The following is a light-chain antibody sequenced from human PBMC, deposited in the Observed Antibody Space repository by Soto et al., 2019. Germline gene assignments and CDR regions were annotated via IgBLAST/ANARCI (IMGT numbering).Light chain of an antibody. Sequence: EIVMTQSPATLSVSPGERATLSCMASQSVTSNLAWYQQKPGQAPRLLMYGVSTRATGIPARFGGSGSATEFTLTISSLQSEDFAVYYCQQYSQWPLTFGGGTKVDI. V-gene: IGKV3-15*01. CDR1: QSVTSN. CDR2: GVS. CDR3: QQYSQWPLT. J-gene: IGKJ4*01.